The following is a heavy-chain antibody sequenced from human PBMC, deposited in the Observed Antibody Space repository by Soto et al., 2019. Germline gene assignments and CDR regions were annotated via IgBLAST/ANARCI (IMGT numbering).Heavy chain of an antibody. Sequence: SETLSLTCTVSGGSIRSYYWSWVRQPPGKGLEWIGYIYYSGSTNYNPSLKSRVTISVDTSKNQFSLKLSSVTAADTAVYYCASIVSSAHGEFSDWGQGTLVTVSS. CDR3: ASIVSSAHGEFSD. V-gene: IGHV4-59*01. J-gene: IGHJ4*02. CDR2: IYYSGST. D-gene: IGHD3-10*01. CDR1: GGSIRSYY.